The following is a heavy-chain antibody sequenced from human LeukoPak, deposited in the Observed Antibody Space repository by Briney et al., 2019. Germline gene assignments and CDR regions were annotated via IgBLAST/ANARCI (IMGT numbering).Heavy chain of an antibody. D-gene: IGHD3-10*01. CDR2: ISSSGSTI. CDR3: ARGSVLLWFGEPPDY. Sequence: SGGSLRLSCAASGFTFSSYEMNWVRQAPGKGLEWVSYISSSGSTIYYADSVKGRFTISRDNAKNSLYLQMNSLRAEDTAVYYCARGSVLLWFGEPPDYWGQGTLVTVSS. J-gene: IGHJ4*02. CDR1: GFTFSSYE. V-gene: IGHV3-48*03.